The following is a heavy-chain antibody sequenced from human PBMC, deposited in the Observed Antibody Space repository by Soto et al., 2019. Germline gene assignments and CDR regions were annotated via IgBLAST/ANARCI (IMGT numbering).Heavy chain of an antibody. CDR3: ARDPEDIVVVPAATRPVDY. CDR1: GFTLSDYY. J-gene: IGHJ4*02. CDR2: ISSSGSTI. D-gene: IGHD2-2*01. V-gene: IGHV3-11*01. Sequence: QVQLVESGGGLVKPGGSLRLSCAASGFTLSDYYMSWIRQAPGKGLEWVSYISSSGSTIYYADSVKGRFTSSRDNAKNSLYLQMNSLRAEDTAVYYCARDPEDIVVVPAATRPVDYWGQGTLVTVSS.